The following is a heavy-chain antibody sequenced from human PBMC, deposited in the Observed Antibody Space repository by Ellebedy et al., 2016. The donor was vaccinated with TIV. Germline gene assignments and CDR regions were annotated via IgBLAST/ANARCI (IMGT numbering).Heavy chain of an antibody. Sequence: ASVKVSCXASGGTFSNSAVSWVRKAPGQGLEWMGGIIPIIGRTHYPQKLQGRVTITADDSTSTAYMEMSGLRSEDTAVYYCARDSSGYRDDAFDIWGQGTTVTVSS. CDR3: ARDSSGYRDDAFDI. J-gene: IGHJ3*02. V-gene: IGHV1-69*13. CDR2: IIPIIGRT. CDR1: GGTFSNSA. D-gene: IGHD3-22*01.